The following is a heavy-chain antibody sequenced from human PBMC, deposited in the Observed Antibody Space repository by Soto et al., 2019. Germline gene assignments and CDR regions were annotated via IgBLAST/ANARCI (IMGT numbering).Heavy chain of an antibody. D-gene: IGHD2-15*01. Sequence: KLLETLSLTCTVSGYSISSGYHWAWIRQPPGKGLEWLGSVHYSGNTYYNPSLKSRLTISVDKSKNQFSLNLSSVTAADTAVYYCARQDRVVAEGRWFDPWGQGTLVTVSS. CDR3: ARQDRVVAEGRWFDP. J-gene: IGHJ5*02. CDR2: VHYSGNT. CDR1: GYSISSGYH. V-gene: IGHV4-38-2*02.